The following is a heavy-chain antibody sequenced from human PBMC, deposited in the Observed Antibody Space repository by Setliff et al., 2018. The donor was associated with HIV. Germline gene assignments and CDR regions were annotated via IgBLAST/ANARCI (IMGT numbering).Heavy chain of an antibody. Sequence: PGGSLRLSCAASGFTFSRYAMYWVRQAPGKGLEWVSYISSSSSTIYYADSVKGRFTISRDNAKNSLYLQMNSLRAEDTAVYYCARGGRGYSYGYYYYYYGMDVWGQGTTVTVSS. CDR2: ISSSSSTI. D-gene: IGHD5-18*01. CDR1: GFTFSRYA. J-gene: IGHJ6*02. CDR3: ARGGRGYSYGYYYYYYGMDV. V-gene: IGHV3-48*04.